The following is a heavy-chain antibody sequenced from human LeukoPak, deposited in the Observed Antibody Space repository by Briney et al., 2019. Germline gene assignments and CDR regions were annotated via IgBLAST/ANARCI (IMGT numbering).Heavy chain of an antibody. CDR3: AKDGAYGGNSYYFDY. CDR2: ISGSGGST. D-gene: IGHD4-23*01. V-gene: IGHV3-23*01. J-gene: IGHJ4*02. Sequence: PGGSLRLSCAASEFTFSSYAMSWVRQAPGKGLEWVSAISGSGGSTYYADSVKGRFTISRDNSKNTLYLQMNSLRAEDTAVYYCAKDGAYGGNSYYFDYWGQGTLVNVSS. CDR1: EFTFSSYA.